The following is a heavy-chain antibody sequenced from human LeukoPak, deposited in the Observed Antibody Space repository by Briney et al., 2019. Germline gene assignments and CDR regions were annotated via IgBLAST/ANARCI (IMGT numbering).Heavy chain of an antibody. J-gene: IGHJ5*02. Sequence: PSETLSLTCTVSGASLYSGDYNWGWIRLPPGKGLEWIGYIYSTGSTYYNPSLKSRITLSVDTSKNQFSLKLSSVTAADTAVYYCARCILQDVPWFDPWGQGTLVTVSS. V-gene: IGHV4-30-4*01. CDR1: GASLYSGDYN. CDR2: IYSTGST. D-gene: IGHD4-11*01. CDR3: ARCILQDVPWFDP.